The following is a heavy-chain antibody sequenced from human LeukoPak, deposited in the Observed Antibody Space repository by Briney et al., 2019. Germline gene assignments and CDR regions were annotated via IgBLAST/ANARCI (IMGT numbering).Heavy chain of an antibody. CDR2: INHSGST. CDR3: ARGLREQKLVRTTKFDP. V-gene: IGHV4-61*09. J-gene: IGHJ5*02. Sequence: PSQTLSLTCTVSGGSISSGSYYWRWIRQPAGKGLEWIGEINHSGSTNYNPSLKSRVTISVDTSKNQFSLKLSSVTAADTAVYYCARGLREQKLVRTTKFDPWGQGTLVTVSS. D-gene: IGHD6-13*01. CDR1: GGSISSGSYY.